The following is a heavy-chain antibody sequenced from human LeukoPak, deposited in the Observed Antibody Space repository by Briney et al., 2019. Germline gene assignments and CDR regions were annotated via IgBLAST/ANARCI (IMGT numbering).Heavy chain of an antibody. D-gene: IGHD2-2*01. J-gene: IGHJ4*02. Sequence: GGSLRPSCAASGINFRASGMHWVRQAPGMGLEWVTFIQTDGGDKKYAASVAGRFTISRDNSKNTVYLHMGSLRPDDTALYYCAREGGTVVIGRFDYWGQGTLVTVSS. CDR3: AREGGTVVIGRFDY. CDR1: GINFRASG. V-gene: IGHV3-30*02. CDR2: IQTDGGDK.